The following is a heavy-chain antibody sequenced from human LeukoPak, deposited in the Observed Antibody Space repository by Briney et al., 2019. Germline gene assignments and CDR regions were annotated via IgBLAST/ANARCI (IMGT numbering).Heavy chain of an antibody. V-gene: IGHV4-34*01. CDR2: INHSGST. CDR3: ARGWRHYYDSSGYYDY. D-gene: IGHD3-22*01. J-gene: IGHJ4*02. CDR1: GGSFSGYY. Sequence: SETLSLTCGVYGGSFSGYYWSWIRQPPGKGLEWIGEINHSGSTNYNPSLKSRVTISVDTSKNQFSLKLSSVTAADTAVYYCARGWRHYYDSSGYYDYWGQGTLVTVSS.